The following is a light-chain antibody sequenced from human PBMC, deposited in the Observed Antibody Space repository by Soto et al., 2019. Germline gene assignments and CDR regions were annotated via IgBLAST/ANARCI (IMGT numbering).Light chain of an antibody. Sequence: QSVLTQPVSVSGSPGQSITISCTRTSSDIGSYNLVSWYQQHPGKAPKLMIYEGSKRPSGVSIRFSGSKSGNTASLTVSGLQAEDEADYYCGSYGGSRTPLFGGGTKLTVL. V-gene: IGLV2-23*01. CDR3: GSYGGSRTPL. J-gene: IGLJ2*01. CDR2: EGS. CDR1: SSDIGSYNL.